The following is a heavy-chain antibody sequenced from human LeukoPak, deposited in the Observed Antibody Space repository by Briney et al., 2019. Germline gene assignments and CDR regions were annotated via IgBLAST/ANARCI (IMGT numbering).Heavy chain of an antibody. CDR2: INHSGST. V-gene: IGHV4-34*01. D-gene: IGHD5-12*01. Sequence: PSEAPSLTCAVYGGSFSGYYWSWIRQPPGKGLEWIGEINHSGSTNYNPSLKSRVTISVDTSKNQFSLKLSSVTAADTAVYYCARGGYSGYAHWGQGTLVTVSS. CDR3: ARGGYSGYAH. J-gene: IGHJ4*02. CDR1: GGSFSGYY.